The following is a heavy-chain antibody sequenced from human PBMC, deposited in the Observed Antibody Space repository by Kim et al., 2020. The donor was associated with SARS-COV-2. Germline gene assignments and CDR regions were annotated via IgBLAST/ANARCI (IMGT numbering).Heavy chain of an antibody. CDR1: GGSISSYY. CDR3: ARSPSESRDGYNPYFGYYYYGMDV. CDR2: IYYSGST. V-gene: IGHV4-59*13. D-gene: IGHD5-12*01. Sequence: SETLSLTCTVSGGSISSYYWSWIRQPPGKGLEWIGYIYYSGSTNYNPSLKSRVTISVYTSKNQFSLKLSSVTAADTAVYYCARSPSESRDGYNPYFGYYYYGMDVWGQGTTVTVSS. J-gene: IGHJ6*02.